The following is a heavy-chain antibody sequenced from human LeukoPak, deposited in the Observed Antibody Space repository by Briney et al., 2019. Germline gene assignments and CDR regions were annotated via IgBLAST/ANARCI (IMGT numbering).Heavy chain of an antibody. CDR3: VRDDPGLHF. CDR2: IRPDGGKK. J-gene: IGHJ4*02. V-gene: IGHV3-30*02. Sequence: GGSLRLSCSASGLTFSTCAMHWVRQAPGRGLEWLTLIRPDGGKKFYSHSVKGRFTVSRDNFKNMLYLEMNGLRSEDTAVYYCVRDDPGLHFWGQGTLVSVSS. D-gene: IGHD1-1*01. CDR1: GLTFSTCA.